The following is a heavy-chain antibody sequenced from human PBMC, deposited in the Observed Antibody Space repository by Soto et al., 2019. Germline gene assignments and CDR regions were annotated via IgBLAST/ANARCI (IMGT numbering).Heavy chain of an antibody. CDR2: IYSGGST. Sequence: EVQLVESGGGLVQPGGSLRLSCAASGFTVSSNYMSWVRQAPGKGLEWVSVIYSGGSTYYADSVKGRFTISRHNSKNTLYLQMNSLSAEDTAVYYCARGITMVRGVTLYYMDVWGKGTTVTVSS. D-gene: IGHD3-10*01. J-gene: IGHJ6*03. CDR1: GFTVSSNY. V-gene: IGHV3-53*04. CDR3: ARGITMVRGVTLYYMDV.